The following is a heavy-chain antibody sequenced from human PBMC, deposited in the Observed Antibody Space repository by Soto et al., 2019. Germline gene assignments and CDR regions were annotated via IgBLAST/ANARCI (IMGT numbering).Heavy chain of an antibody. CDR1: GVSISSYY. D-gene: IGHD3-10*01. J-gene: IGHJ5*02. V-gene: IGHV4-59*01. Sequence: SETLSLTCSVSGVSISSYYWSWTRQTPGMGLEWIAYISNSGRTNYNPSLNSRVTISVDTSKNQLSLRLNSGTAADRGVYYCARELVGAGPSDWFDRWGQGGLVDVSS. CDR2: ISNSGRT. CDR3: ARELVGAGPSDWFDR.